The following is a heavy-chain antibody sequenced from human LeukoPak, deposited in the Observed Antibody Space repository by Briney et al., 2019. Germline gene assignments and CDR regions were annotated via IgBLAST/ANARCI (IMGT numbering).Heavy chain of an antibody. V-gene: IGHV2-5*02. Sequence: SGPTLVNPTQTLTLTCTFSGFSLSTRGVGVGCIRQPPGKALEWLALIFWDDYKRYSPSLQSRLTISRDTSKNQVVLTMTNLDPVDTATYYCTHTHYGFLTAYYSYFDSWGQGTLVTVSS. D-gene: IGHD3-9*01. CDR3: THTHYGFLTAYYSYFDS. CDR1: GFSLSTRGVG. CDR2: IFWDDYK. J-gene: IGHJ4*02.